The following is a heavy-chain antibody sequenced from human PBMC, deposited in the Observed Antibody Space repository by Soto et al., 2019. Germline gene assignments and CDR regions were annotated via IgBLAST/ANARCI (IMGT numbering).Heavy chain of an antibody. CDR1: GFTFSSYW. J-gene: IGHJ6*03. V-gene: IGHV3-74*01. CDR2: INSDGRIT. D-gene: IGHD1-1*01. CDR3: ARVGTGYYYKDV. Sequence: GGSLRLSCAASGFTFSSYWMHWVRQAPGKGLVWVSRINSDGRITTYADSVKGRFTVSRDNAKNTLYLEMNSLRPEDTAVYYCARVGTGYYYKDVWGKGTTVTVSS.